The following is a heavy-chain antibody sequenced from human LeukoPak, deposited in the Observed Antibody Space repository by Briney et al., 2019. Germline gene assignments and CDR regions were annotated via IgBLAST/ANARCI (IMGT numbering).Heavy chain of an antibody. CDR1: GFTFSTYN. V-gene: IGHV3-21*01. CDR2: ISSSSNYI. D-gene: IGHD1-26*01. J-gene: IGHJ3*02. CDR3: ARDVGASAPDAFDI. Sequence: GGSLRLSCAASGFTFSTYNMNWVRQAPGKGLEWVSSISSSSNYIYYADSVKGRFTISRDNAKNSLYLQMNSLRAEDTDVYYCARDVGASAPDAFDIWGQGTMVTVS.